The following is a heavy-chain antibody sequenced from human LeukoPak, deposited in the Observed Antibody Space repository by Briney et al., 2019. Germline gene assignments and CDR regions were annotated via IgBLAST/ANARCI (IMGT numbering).Heavy chain of an antibody. J-gene: IGHJ4*02. Sequence: SQTLSLTCTVSGGSISTGSYYWNWVRQPAGKGLEWIGRIYTSGSTNYNPSLKSRVTLSVDTSKNQFSLKLNSVTAADTAVYYCARVARSMSSSSEDSWGQGTLVTVSS. CDR3: ARVARSMSSSSEDS. V-gene: IGHV4-61*02. CDR2: IYTSGST. D-gene: IGHD6-13*01. CDR1: GGSISTGSYY.